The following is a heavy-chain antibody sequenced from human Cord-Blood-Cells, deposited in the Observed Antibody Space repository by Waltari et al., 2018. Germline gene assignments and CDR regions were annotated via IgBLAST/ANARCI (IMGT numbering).Heavy chain of an antibody. Sequence: GLVKPSQTLSLTCAVSGGSISSGGYSWSWIRQPPGKGLEWIGYIYHSGSTYYNPSLKSRVTISVDRSKNQFSLKLRSVTAADTAVYYCASADYDYICGSYRYTPYFDYWCQGTLVTVSS. V-gene: IGHV4-30-2*01. CDR3: ASADYDYICGSYRYTPYFDY. CDR1: GGSISSGGYS. D-gene: IGHD3-16*02. CDR2: IYHSGST. J-gene: IGHJ4*02.